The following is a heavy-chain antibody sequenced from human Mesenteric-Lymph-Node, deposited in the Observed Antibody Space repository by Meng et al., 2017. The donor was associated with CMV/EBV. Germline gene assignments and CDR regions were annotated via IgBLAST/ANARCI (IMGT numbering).Heavy chain of an antibody. CDR3: AKDSGESLYYYYAMDV. Sequence: GGSLRFSCAASEFTFSIYAMNWVRQAPGKGLEWVSSISGSGSSTYYADSVKGRFTISRDNSKNTLYLQMNSLRAEDTAVYYCAKDSGESLYYYYAMDVWGQGTTVTVSS. D-gene: IGHD3-10*01. CDR1: EFTFSIYA. J-gene: IGHJ6*02. CDR2: ISGSGSST. V-gene: IGHV3-23*01.